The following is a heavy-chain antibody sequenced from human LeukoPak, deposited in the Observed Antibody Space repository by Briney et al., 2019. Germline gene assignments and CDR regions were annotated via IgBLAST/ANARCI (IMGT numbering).Heavy chain of an antibody. V-gene: IGHV3-11*04. J-gene: IGHJ4*02. CDR2: ISSSGSTI. D-gene: IGHD6-13*01. CDR3: ARAGIAAVFDY. Sequence: GGSLRLSCAASGFTFSDYYMSWIRQAPGKGLEWVSYISSSGSTIYYADSVKGRFTISRHNAKNSLYLQLNSLRAEDTAVYYRARAGIAAVFDYWGQGTLVTVSS. CDR1: GFTFSDYY.